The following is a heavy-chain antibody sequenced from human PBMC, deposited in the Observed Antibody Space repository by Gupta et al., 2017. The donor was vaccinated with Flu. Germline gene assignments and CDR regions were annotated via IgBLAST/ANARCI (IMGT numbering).Heavy chain of an antibody. D-gene: IGHD3-22*01. J-gene: IGHJ3*02. V-gene: IGHV1-2*02. Sequence: QVQLVQSGAEVKKPGASVKVSCKASGYTFTDYYIHWVRQAPGQGLEWMGWIYPNSGVTKYAQKFQGRITMTRDTSISTAYMELSSLRSDDTAVYYCARDEDRSDWNAFDIWGQGTLVTVSS. CDR2: IYPNSGVT. CDR1: GYTFTDYY. CDR3: ARDEDRSDWNAFDI.